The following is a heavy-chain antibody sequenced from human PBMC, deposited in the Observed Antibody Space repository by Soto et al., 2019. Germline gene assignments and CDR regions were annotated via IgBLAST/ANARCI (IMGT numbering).Heavy chain of an antibody. CDR2: INPQSGGT. J-gene: IGHJ3*01. Sequence: ASVKVSCKASGYAFSDYYMHWVRQAPGQGLEWMGYINPQSGGTKYDQKFQDRVTMTRDTPKITVYMELRILTSKDTAVYYCARDRVRSQDGVDSFDLWGQRTLVTVSS. V-gene: IGHV1-2*02. CDR3: ARDRVRSQDGVDSFDL. D-gene: IGHD3-10*01. CDR1: GYAFSDYY.